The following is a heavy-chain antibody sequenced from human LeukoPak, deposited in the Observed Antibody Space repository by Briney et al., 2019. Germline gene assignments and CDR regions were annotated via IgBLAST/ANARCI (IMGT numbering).Heavy chain of an antibody. V-gene: IGHV3-74*01. CDR1: GFTFSSYW. D-gene: IGHD3-3*01. J-gene: IGHJ4*02. CDR3: ARDPPYYDFWSGYYLDY. Sequence: PGGSLRLSCAASGFTFSSYWMHWVRQAPGKGLVWVSRINSDGSSTSYADSVKGRFTISRDNAKNTLYLQMNSLRAEDTAVYYCARDPPYYDFWSGYYLDYWGQGTLVTVSS. CDR2: INSDGSST.